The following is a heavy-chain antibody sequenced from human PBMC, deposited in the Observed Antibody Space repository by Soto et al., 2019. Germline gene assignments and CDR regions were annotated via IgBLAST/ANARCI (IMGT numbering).Heavy chain of an antibody. V-gene: IGHV4-34*01. CDR3: ARGLGIAAGNWFDP. D-gene: IGHD6-13*01. J-gene: IGHJ5*02. CDR1: GGSFSGYY. Sequence: LSLTCAVYGGSFSGYYWSWIRQPPGKGLEWIGEINHSGSTNYNPSLKSRVTISVDTSKNQFSLKLSSVTAADTAVYYCARGLGIAAGNWFDPWGQGTLVTVSS. CDR2: INHSGST.